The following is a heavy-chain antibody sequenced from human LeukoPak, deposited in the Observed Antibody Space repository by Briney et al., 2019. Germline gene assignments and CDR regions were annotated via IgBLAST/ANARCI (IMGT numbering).Heavy chain of an antibody. J-gene: IGHJ4*02. D-gene: IGHD3-22*01. Sequence: PSETLSLACTVSGGSISSGDYYWSWIRQPPGKGLEWIGYIYYSGSTYYNPSPKSRVTISVDTSKNQFSLKLSSVTAADTAVYYCASPYYYDSSGYSNWGQGTLVTVSS. CDR1: GGSISSGDYY. CDR3: ASPYYYDSSGYSN. CDR2: IYYSGST. V-gene: IGHV4-30-4*01.